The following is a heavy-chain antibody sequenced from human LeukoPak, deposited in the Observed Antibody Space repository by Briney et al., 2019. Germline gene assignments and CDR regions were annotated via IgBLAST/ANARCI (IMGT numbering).Heavy chain of an antibody. V-gene: IGHV3-23*01. D-gene: IGHD3-3*01. CDR3: AKPGITIFGEVIMEYYFDY. CDR2: ISGSGGST. Sequence: GGTLRLSCAASGFTFSSYGMSWVRQAPGKGLEWVSAISGSGGSTYYADSVKGRFTISRDNSKNTLYLQMNSLRAEDTAVYYCAKPGITIFGEVIMEYYFDYWGQGTLVTVSS. CDR1: GFTFSSYG. J-gene: IGHJ4*02.